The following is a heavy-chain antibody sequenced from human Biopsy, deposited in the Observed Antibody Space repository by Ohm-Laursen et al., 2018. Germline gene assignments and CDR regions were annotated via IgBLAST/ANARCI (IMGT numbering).Heavy chain of an antibody. J-gene: IGHJ4*02. CDR3: ATGPYYDTRFYYNVRPFDF. D-gene: IGHD3-10*01. Sequence: GSSVKASCTVSGYTLTELSIHWVRQTGGKGLEWMGGFDREERKTVYAEKFQGRVTMTEDTSTDTVYMEVTSLRSDDTAVYYCATGPYYDTRFYYNVRPFDFWGQGTLVTVSS. CDR1: GYTLTELS. CDR2: FDREERKT. V-gene: IGHV1-24*01.